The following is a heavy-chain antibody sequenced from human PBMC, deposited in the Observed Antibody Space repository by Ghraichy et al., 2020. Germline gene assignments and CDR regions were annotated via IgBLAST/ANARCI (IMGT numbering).Heavy chain of an antibody. D-gene: IGHD3-22*01. CDR3: ARGGITMIVAEYYFDY. CDR2: IIPIFGTA. J-gene: IGHJ4*02. CDR1: GGTFSSYA. Sequence: SVKVSCKASGGTFSSYAISWVRQAPGQGLEWMGGIIPIFGTANYAQKFQGRVTITADESTSTAYMELSSLRSEDTAVYYCARGGITMIVAEYYFDYWGQGTLVIVSS. V-gene: IGHV1-69*13.